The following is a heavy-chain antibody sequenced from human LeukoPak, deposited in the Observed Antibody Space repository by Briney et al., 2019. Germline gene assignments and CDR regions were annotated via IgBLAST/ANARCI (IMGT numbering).Heavy chain of an antibody. CDR3: ARDQRLQIDF. J-gene: IGHJ4*02. Sequence: SETLSLTCTVSGGSISSHYCTWIRQPPGKRLEWIGYMFYSGTTGSTKYNPSLKSRVTVAVDTTKNQFSLKLSSVPAADTAVYYCARDQRLQIDFWGQGILATVSS. V-gene: IGHV4-59*11. CDR2: MFYSGTTGST. D-gene: IGHD4-11*01. CDR1: GGSISSHY.